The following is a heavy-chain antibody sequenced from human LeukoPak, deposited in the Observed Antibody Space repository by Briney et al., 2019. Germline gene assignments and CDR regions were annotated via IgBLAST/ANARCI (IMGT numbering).Heavy chain of an antibody. D-gene: IGHD1-20*01. V-gene: IGHV1-8*01. CDR1: GYTFTSYD. CDR2: MNPNSGNT. J-gene: IGHJ4*02. Sequence: ASVKVSCKASGYTFTSYDIDWVRQATGQGLEWMGWMNPNSGNTGYAQKFQGRVTMTRNTSISTAYMELSSLRSEDTAVYYCARVGSITGTKGFFGYWGQGTLATVSS. CDR3: ARVGSITGTKGFFGY.